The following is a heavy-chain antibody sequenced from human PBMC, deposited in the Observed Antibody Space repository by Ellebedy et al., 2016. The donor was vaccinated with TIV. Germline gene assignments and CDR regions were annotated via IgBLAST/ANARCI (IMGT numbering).Heavy chain of an antibody. V-gene: IGHV3-73*01. CDR2: IRSKVHNYAT. D-gene: IGHD3-9*01. CDR1: GFTFSDSA. J-gene: IGHJ6*04. Sequence: GESLKISCAASGFTFSDSAIHWVRQASGKGLEWVGRIRSKVHNYATAYAASVEGRFAVSRDDSKSTAYLQMNSLKTEDTAVYHCTRHFSTMFWDVWGKGTTVTVYS. CDR3: TRHFSTMFWDV.